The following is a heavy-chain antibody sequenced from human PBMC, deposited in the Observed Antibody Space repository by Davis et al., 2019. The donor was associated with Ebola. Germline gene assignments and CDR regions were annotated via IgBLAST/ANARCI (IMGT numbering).Heavy chain of an antibody. Sequence: MPSETLSLTCSVSGGSIRSSSYYWDWIRQPPGKGLEWIGRVYYGGGMYTTSMYYNASLKSRITISADSSKNQFSLNLMSVTAADTAVYYCAGRIVVAWGVFSYDYWGQGILVTVSS. CDR2: VYYGGGMYTTSM. V-gene: IGHV4-39*01. CDR3: AGRIVVAWGVFSYDY. D-gene: IGHD6-19*01. CDR1: GGSIRSSSYY. J-gene: IGHJ4*02.